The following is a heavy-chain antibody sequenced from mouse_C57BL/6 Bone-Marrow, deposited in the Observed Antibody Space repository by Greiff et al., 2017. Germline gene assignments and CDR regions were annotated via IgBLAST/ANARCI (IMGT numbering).Heavy chain of an antibody. CDR1: GFTFSDYG. CDR2: ISSGSSTI. D-gene: IGHD1-1*01. Sequence: EVKLMESGGGLVKPGGSLKLSCAASGFTFSDYGMHWVRQAPEKGLEWVAYISSGSSTIYYADTVKGRFTISRDNAKNTLFLQMTSLRSEDTDMYYCAKIYYYGSSYVGGAMDYWGQGTSVTVSS. V-gene: IGHV5-17*01. J-gene: IGHJ4*01. CDR3: AKIYYYGSSYVGGAMDY.